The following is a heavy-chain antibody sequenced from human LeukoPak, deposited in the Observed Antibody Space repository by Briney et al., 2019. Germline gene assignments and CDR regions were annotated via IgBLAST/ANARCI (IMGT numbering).Heavy chain of an antibody. CDR1: GFTFSDYY. J-gene: IGHJ4*02. D-gene: IGHD2-2*01. CDR2: IYYSGST. Sequence: AGGSLRLSCAASGFTFSDYYMSWIRQPPGKGLEWVGYIYYSGSTNYNPSLKSRVTISVDTSKNQFSLKLSSVTAADTAVYYCARVAHCSSTTCYQGIFDYWGQGTLVTVSS. CDR3: ARVAHCSSTTCYQGIFDY. V-gene: IGHV4-59*01.